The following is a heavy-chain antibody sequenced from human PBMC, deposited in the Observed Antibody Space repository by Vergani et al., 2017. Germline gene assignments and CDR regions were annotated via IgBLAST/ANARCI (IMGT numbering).Heavy chain of an antibody. CDR2: IYHSGST. Sequence: QVQLQESGPGLVKPSETLSLTCTVSGYSISSGYYWGWIRQPPGKGLEWIGSIYHSGSTYYNPSLKSRVTISRDNAKNSLYLQMNSLRAEDTAVYYCARSGYCTNGVCFPYGMDVWGQGTTVTVSS. V-gene: IGHV4-38-2*02. CDR1: GYSISSGYY. CDR3: ARSGYCTNGVCFPYGMDV. J-gene: IGHJ6*02. D-gene: IGHD2-8*01.